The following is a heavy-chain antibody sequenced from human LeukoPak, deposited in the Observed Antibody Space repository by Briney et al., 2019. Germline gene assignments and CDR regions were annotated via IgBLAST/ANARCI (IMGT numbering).Heavy chain of an antibody. J-gene: IGHJ5*02. Sequence: GGSQRLSCAASGFTLSSYDMHWVRQATGKGLEWVSAIGTAGDTYYPGSVKGRFTISRENAKNSLYLQMNNLRAEDTAVYYCARGYSSGWYPWGQGTLVTVSS. CDR2: IGTAGDT. V-gene: IGHV3-13*01. CDR1: GFTLSSYD. CDR3: ARGYSSGWYP. D-gene: IGHD6-19*01.